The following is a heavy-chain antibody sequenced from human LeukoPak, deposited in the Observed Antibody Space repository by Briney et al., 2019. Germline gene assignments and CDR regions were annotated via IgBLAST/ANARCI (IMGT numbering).Heavy chain of an antibody. D-gene: IGHD3-10*01. CDR3: ARVGANYYGSESYVNYFDY. CDR1: GGTFSSYA. Sequence: GASVKVSCKASGGTFSSYAISWVRQAPGQGLEWMGGIIPIFGTANYAQKFQGRVTITTDESTSTAYMELSSLRSEDTAVYYCARVGANYYGSESYVNYFDYWGQGTLVTVSS. CDR2: IIPIFGTA. V-gene: IGHV1-69*05. J-gene: IGHJ4*02.